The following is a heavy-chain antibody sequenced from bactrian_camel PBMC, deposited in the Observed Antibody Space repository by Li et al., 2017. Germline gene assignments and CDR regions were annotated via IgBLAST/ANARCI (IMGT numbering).Heavy chain of an antibody. CDR3: ATAYDDIWRH. V-gene: IGHV3S60*01. Sequence: VQLVESGGGSMQAGGSLRLSCLALYFPYDTNNRMGWFRQVPGKEREGVAIIQPFSDAKYYADSVKGRFTMSRDNTKNTLYLQLNSLSSEDTALYYCATAYDDIWRHWGQGTQVTVS. CDR2: IQPFSDAK. D-gene: IGHD3*01. J-gene: IGHJ4*01. CDR1: YFPYDTNNR.